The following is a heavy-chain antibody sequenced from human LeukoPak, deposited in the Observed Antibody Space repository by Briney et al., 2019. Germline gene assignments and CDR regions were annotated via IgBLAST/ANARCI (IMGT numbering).Heavy chain of an antibody. CDR2: FDPEDGET. CDR3: ARVAGTPYGDYAGFRY. V-gene: IGHV1-24*01. CDR1: GYTLTELS. J-gene: IGHJ4*02. Sequence: ASVKVSCKVSGYTLTELSMHGVRQAPGKGLEWMGGFDPEDGETIYAQKFQGRVTMTEDTSTDTAYMELSSLRSEDTAVYYCARVAGTPYGDYAGFRYWGQGTLVTVSS. D-gene: IGHD4-17*01.